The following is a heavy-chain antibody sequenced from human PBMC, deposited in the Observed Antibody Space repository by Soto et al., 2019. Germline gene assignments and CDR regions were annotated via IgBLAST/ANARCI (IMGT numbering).Heavy chain of an antibody. V-gene: IGHV3-33*01. CDR3: ARSLNYYDSSGYFDS. J-gene: IGHJ4*02. Sequence: PGGSLRLSXAASGFTFSSYGMHWVRQAPGKGLEWVAVIWYDGSYKYYADSVKGRFTISRDNSKNTLYLQMSSLRAEDTAVYYCARSLNYYDSSGYFDSWGQGTLVTVSS. D-gene: IGHD3-22*01. CDR2: IWYDGSYK. CDR1: GFTFSSYG.